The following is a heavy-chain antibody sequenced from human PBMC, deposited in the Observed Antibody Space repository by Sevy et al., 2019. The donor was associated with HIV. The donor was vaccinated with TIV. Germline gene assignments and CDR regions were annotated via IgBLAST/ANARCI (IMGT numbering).Heavy chain of an antibody. J-gene: IGHJ6*03. Sequence: GGSLRLSRAASGFTFSDYYMSWIRQAPGKGLEWVSYISSSSSYTNYADSVKGRFTISRDNAKNSLYLQMNSLRAEDTAVYYCARVCHTADRNYYYYMDVWGKGTTVTVSS. D-gene: IGHD5-18*01. CDR2: ISSSSSYT. CDR3: ARVCHTADRNYYYYMDV. V-gene: IGHV3-11*06. CDR1: GFTFSDYY.